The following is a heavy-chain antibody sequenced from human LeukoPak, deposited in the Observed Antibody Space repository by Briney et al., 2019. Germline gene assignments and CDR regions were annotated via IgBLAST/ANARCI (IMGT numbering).Heavy chain of an antibody. CDR3: ARSNYVRYYYYYMDV. CDR2: INHSGST. J-gene: IGHJ6*03. CDR1: GFTFSSYA. Sequence: GSLRLSCAASGFTFSSYAMSWIRQPPGKGLEWIGEINHSGSTNYNPSLKSRVTISVDTSKNQFSLKLSSVTAADTAVYYCARSNYVRYYYYYMDVWGKGTTVTVSS. V-gene: IGHV4-34*01. D-gene: IGHD4/OR15-4a*01.